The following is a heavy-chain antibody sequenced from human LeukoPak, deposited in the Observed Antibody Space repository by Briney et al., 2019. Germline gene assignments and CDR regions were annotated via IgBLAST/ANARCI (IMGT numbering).Heavy chain of an antibody. D-gene: IGHD3-22*01. CDR3: ASLQAAYYDSSGYYSLDY. Sequence: GGSLRLSCAASGFTFSSYAMHWVRQAPGKGLEWVAVISYDGSNKYYADSVKGRFTISRDNSKNTLYLQMNSLRAEDTAVYYCASLQAAYYDSSGYYSLDYWGQGTLVTVSS. CDR2: ISYDGSNK. J-gene: IGHJ4*02. CDR1: GFTFSSYA. V-gene: IGHV3-30*04.